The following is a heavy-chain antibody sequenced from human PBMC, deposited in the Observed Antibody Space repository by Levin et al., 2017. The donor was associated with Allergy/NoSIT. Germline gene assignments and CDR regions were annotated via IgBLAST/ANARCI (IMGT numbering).Heavy chain of an antibody. J-gene: IGHJ5*02. CDR2: IYYTGRT. Sequence: KTSETLSLTCTVSGASISDYSWSWIRQSPGKGLEWIGEIYYTGRTNYNPSLKSRVTISIDTSKTQFSLRLSSVTAADTALYYCAREPTGWFDPWGQGTLVTVPS. V-gene: IGHV4-59*01. CDR1: GASISDYS. CDR3: AREPTGWFDP.